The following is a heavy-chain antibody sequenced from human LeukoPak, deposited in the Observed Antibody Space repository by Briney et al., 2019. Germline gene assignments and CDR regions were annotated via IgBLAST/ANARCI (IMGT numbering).Heavy chain of an antibody. Sequence: GGSLRLSCAASGFTFSSYSMNWVRQAPGKGLEGVSYISSSSSTIYYADSVKGRFTISRDNSKNSLYLQMNSLRAEDTAVYYCARAPCSGGSCYSSWGQGTLVTVSS. CDR1: GFTFSSYS. J-gene: IGHJ5*02. V-gene: IGHV3-48*01. CDR2: ISSSSSTI. CDR3: ARAPCSGGSCYSS. D-gene: IGHD2-15*01.